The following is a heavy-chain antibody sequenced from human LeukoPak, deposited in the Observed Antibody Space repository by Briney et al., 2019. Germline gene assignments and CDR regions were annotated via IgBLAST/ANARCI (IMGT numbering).Heavy chain of an antibody. V-gene: IGHV5-51*01. CDR1: GYSFTSYW. CDR3: ARHNGGTERAFDY. J-gene: IGHJ4*02. D-gene: IGHD2-8*01. Sequence: GASLEISCQGSGYSFTSYWIGWVRPLPGKGLEWMGIIYPGDSDTRYSPSFQGQVTISADKSISTAYLQWSSPKASDTAMYYCARHNGGTERAFDYWGQGTLVTVSS. CDR2: IYPGDSDT.